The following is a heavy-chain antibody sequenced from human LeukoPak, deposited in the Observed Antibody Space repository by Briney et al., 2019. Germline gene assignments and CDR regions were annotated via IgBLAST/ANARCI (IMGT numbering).Heavy chain of an antibody. Sequence: PGGSLRFSCAASGFTFSSYAMSWVRQAPGKGLEWVSAISGSGGSTYYADSVKGRFTISRDNSKNTLYLQMNSLRAEDTAVYYCAKGLDIVVVITTMFDPWGQGTLVTVSS. V-gene: IGHV3-23*01. CDR1: GFTFSSYA. CDR2: ISGSGGST. CDR3: AKGLDIVVVITTMFDP. D-gene: IGHD3-22*01. J-gene: IGHJ5*02.